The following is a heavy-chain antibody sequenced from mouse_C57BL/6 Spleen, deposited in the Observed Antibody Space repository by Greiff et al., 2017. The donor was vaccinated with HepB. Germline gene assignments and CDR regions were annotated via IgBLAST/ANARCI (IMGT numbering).Heavy chain of an antibody. CDR1: GFSFNTYA. V-gene: IGHV10-1*01. Sequence: EVMLVESGGGLVQPKGSLKLSCAASGFSFNTYAMNWVRQAPGKGLEWVARIRSKSNNYATYYADSVKDRFTIARDDSESMLYLQMNNLKTEDTAMYYCVRVGYYFDYWGQGTTLTVSS. J-gene: IGHJ2*01. CDR3: VRVGYYFDY. CDR2: IRSKSNNYAT. D-gene: IGHD1-1*02.